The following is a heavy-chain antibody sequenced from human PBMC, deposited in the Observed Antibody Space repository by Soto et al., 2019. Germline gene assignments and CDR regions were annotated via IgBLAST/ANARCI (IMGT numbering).Heavy chain of an antibody. V-gene: IGHV3-23*01. D-gene: IGHD6-19*01. CDR1: GFTFSSYA. Sequence: GGSLRLSCAASGFTFSSYAMSWVRQAQGWGLEWVSAISGSDGYTYYADSVKGRFTISRDNSKNTLFLQMNSLRAEDTAVYYCAKEEHSSGWYGSGSWGQGTLVTVSS. J-gene: IGHJ1*01. CDR3: AKEEHSSGWYGSGS. CDR2: ISGSDGYT.